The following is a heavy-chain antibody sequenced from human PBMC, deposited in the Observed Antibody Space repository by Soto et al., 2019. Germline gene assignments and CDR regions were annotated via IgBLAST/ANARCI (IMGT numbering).Heavy chain of an antibody. V-gene: IGHV1-18*04. J-gene: IGHJ5*02. CDR3: ARGDSTGSPTGWFDP. D-gene: IGHD6-19*01. Sequence: QVQLVQSGAEVRKPGASVQVSCKASGYTFTRYSINWVRQAPGQGLEWVGWISNYNGNTKYAEKFQGRVTLTTDTFTTTGYMDLRSLTSVDTAMYFCARGDSTGSPTGWFDPWGQGTLVTVPP. CDR1: GYTFTRYS. CDR2: ISNYNGNT.